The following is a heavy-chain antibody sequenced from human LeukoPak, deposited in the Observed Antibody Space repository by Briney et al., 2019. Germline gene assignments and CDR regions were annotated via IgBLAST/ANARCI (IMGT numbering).Heavy chain of an antibody. CDR2: IYTSGST. J-gene: IGHJ4*02. D-gene: IGHD2-15*01. CDR1: GDPINNYY. Sequence: NSSETLSLTCTVSGDPINNYYWSWIRQPAGKGLEWIGRIYTSGSTNYNPSLKSRVTMSLDTSKNQFSLKLSSVTAADTAVYYCARDLSGGHFDYWGQGTLVTVSS. CDR3: ARDLSGGHFDY. V-gene: IGHV4-4*07.